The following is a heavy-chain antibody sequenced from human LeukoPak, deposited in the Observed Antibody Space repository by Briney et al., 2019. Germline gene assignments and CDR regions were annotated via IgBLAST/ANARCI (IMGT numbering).Heavy chain of an antibody. CDR3: SRSRSVDFDY. Sequence: PGGSLRLSCAVSGFTFSSYWMSWVRQAPGKGLEWVANIKQDGSEKYYVDSVKGRFTISRDNAKNSLYLQMNSLRAEDTAMYYCSRSRSVDFDYWGQGTLVTVSS. CDR1: GFTFSSYW. J-gene: IGHJ4*02. V-gene: IGHV3-7*01. CDR2: IKQDGSEK.